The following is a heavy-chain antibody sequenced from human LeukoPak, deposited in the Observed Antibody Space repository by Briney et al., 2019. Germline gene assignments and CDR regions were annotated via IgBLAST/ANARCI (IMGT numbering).Heavy chain of an antibody. CDR1: GGSLSGYY. J-gene: IGHJ5*02. CDR3: ARWAGIVVVPAAIEARWFDP. V-gene: IGHV4-34*01. D-gene: IGHD2-2*02. Sequence: SETLSLTCAVYGGSLSGYYWSWIRQPPGKGLEWIGEINHSGSTNYNPSLKSRVTISVDTSKNQFSLKLSSVTAADTAVYYCARWAGIVVVPAAIEARWFDPWGQGTLVTVSS. CDR2: INHSGST.